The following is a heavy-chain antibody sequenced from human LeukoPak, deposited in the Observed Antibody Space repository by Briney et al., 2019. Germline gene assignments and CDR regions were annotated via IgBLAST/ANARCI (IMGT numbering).Heavy chain of an antibody. J-gene: IGHJ3*02. V-gene: IGHV3-23*01. CDR1: GFTFSSYA. CDR2: ISGSGGST. Sequence: PGGSLRLSCAASGFTFSSYAMSWVHQAPGKGLQWVSAISGSGGSTYYADSVKGRFTISRDNSKNTLYLQMNSLRAEDTAVYYCAKDLPPFNAFDIWGQGTMVTVSS. CDR3: AKDLPPFNAFDI.